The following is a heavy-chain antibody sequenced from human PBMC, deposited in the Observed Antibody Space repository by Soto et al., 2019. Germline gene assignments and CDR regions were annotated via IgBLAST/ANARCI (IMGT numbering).Heavy chain of an antibody. CDR2: ISAYNGNT. D-gene: IGHD3-22*01. CDR1: GYTFTSYG. J-gene: IGHJ4*02. V-gene: IGHV1-18*01. Sequence: QVQLVQSGAEVKKPGASVKVSCKASGYTFTSYGISWVRQAPGQGLEWMGWISAYNGNTNYAQKLQGRVTITTDTSTSTAYMELRSLRSDDTAVYYCARVEVYYDSSGYYYPRYDYWGQGTLVTVSS. CDR3: ARVEVYYDSSGYYYPRYDY.